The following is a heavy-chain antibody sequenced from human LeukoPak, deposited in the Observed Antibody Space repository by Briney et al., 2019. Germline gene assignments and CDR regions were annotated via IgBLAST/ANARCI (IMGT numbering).Heavy chain of an antibody. V-gene: IGHV3-23*01. D-gene: IGHD3-10*01. J-gene: IGHJ4*02. CDR1: GFTFSSYA. Sequence: GGSLRLSCAASGFTFSSYAMSWVRQAPGKGLEWVSAISGSGGSTYYADSVKGRFTISRDNSKNTLYLQMNSLRAEDTAVYYCARGHYGSGARFDYWGQGTLVTVSS. CDR2: ISGSGGST. CDR3: ARGHYGSGARFDY.